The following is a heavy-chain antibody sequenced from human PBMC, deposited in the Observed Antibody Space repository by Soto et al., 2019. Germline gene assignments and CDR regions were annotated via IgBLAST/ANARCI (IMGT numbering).Heavy chain of an antibody. CDR1: GGTFSSYA. J-gene: IGHJ6*02. V-gene: IGHV1-69*13. CDR2: IIPIFGTA. Sequence: SVKVSCKASGGTFSSYAISWVRQAPGQGLEWMGGIIPIFGTANYAQKFQGSVTITADESTSTAYMELSSLRSEDTAVYYCARDYGSGSYYAPLNYYYGMDVWGQGTTVTVSS. CDR3: ARDYGSGSYYAPLNYYYGMDV. D-gene: IGHD3-10*01.